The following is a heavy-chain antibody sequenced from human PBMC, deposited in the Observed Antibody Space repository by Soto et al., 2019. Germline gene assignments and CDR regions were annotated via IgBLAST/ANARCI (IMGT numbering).Heavy chain of an antibody. D-gene: IGHD6-19*01. CDR2: IWYDGSNK. CDR1: VFPFSSYG. Sequence: WWSLRLSCSASVFPFSSYGMHWVRQAPGKGLEWVAVIWYDGSNKYYADSVKGRFTISRDNSKNTLYLQMNSLRAEDTAVYYCARSGGWGQGTLVTVSS. J-gene: IGHJ4*02. CDR3: ARSGG. V-gene: IGHV3-33*01.